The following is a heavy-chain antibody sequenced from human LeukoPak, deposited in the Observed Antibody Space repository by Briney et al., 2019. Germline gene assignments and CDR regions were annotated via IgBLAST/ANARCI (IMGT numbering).Heavy chain of an antibody. CDR1: GFTFSSYT. J-gene: IGHJ4*02. CDR2: IKQDGSEK. CDR3: ARGSYYYDI. Sequence: GGSLRLSCAASGFTFSSYTIHWVRQAPGEGLEWVANIKQDGSEKYYVDSVKGRFTISRDNAKNSLYLQMNSLRAEDTAVYYCARGSYYYDIWGQGTLVTVSS. V-gene: IGHV3-7*01. D-gene: IGHD3-22*01.